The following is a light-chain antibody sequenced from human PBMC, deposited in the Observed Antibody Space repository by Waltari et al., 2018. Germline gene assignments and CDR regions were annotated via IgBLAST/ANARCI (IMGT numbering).Light chain of an antibody. CDR3: QVWDGGSEHVV. CDR1: SIGSKS. Sequence: SYVLTQPDSVSVAPGQTATITCGGNSIGSKSVNWFQQKPGQAHVLVVHDDSDRPSGIPERFSGSNSGNPASLTISGVEAGDEADYYCQVWDGGSEHVVFGGGTKLTVL. J-gene: IGLJ2*01. V-gene: IGLV3-21*02. CDR2: DDS.